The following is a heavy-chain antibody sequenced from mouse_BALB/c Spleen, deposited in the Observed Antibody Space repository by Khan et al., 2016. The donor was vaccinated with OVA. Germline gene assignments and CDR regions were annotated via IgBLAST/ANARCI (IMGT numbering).Heavy chain of an antibody. CDR1: GFSLTTYG. D-gene: IGHD1-1*01. CDR3: ARPYYGGAWFAY. Sequence: QVQLKESGPGLVAPSQTLSITCTVSGFSLTTYGVHWVRQPLGKGLQWLGVIWAGGSTTYNSALMSRLSIIKDNSTSQDFLKRNVLQNDNTAIYYCARPYYGGAWFAYWGQGTLVTVSA. J-gene: IGHJ3*01. V-gene: IGHV2-9*02. CDR2: IWAGGST.